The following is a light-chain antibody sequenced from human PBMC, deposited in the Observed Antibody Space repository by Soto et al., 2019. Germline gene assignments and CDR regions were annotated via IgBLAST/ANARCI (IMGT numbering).Light chain of an antibody. J-gene: IGKJ4*01. CDR2: GAS. Sequence: EIVVTQSPATLSVSPGERATLSCRASQSVSSNLAWYQQKPGQAPRLLIYGASTRATGIPARFSGSGSGTEFTLTISSLQSEDFAVYYCQQYNNWRALTFGGGTKVDI. CDR3: QQYNNWRALT. CDR1: QSVSSN. V-gene: IGKV3-15*01.